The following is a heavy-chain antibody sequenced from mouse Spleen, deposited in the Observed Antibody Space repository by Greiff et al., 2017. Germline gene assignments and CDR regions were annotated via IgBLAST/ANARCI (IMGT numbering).Heavy chain of an antibody. CDR1: GFTFSSYG. J-gene: IGHJ3*01. CDR2: ISSGGSYT. Sequence: EVQLVESGGDLVKPGGSLKLSCAASGFTFSSYGMSWVRQTPDKRLEWVATISSGGSYTYYPDSVKGRFTISRDNAKNTLYLQMSSLKSEDTAMYYCARGDTGGSFAYWGQGTLVTVSA. CDR3: ARGDTGGSFAY. D-gene: IGHD1-1*01. V-gene: IGHV5-6*01.